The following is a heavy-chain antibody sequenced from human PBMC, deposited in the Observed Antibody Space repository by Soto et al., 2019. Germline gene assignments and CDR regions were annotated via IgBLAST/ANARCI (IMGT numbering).Heavy chain of an antibody. CDR1: GFTFSSYG. V-gene: IGHV3-30*18. Sequence: GGSLRLCCAASGFTFSSYGMHWVRQAPGKGLEWVAVISYDGSNKYYADSVKGRFAISRDNSKNTLYLQMNSLRAEDTAVYYCAKLRDILTGYYSRSMDVWGQGTTVTVSS. CDR3: AKLRDILTGYYSRSMDV. D-gene: IGHD3-9*01. J-gene: IGHJ6*02. CDR2: ISYDGSNK.